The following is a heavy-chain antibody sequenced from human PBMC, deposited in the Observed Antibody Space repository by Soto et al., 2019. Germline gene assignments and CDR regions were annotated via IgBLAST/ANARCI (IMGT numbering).Heavy chain of an antibody. D-gene: IGHD3-10*01. CDR2: INPKSGGT. V-gene: IGHV1-2*02. Sequence: ASVKVSCKASGYIFTDKYLHWVRQAPGQGLEWMGWINPKSGGTDFAQKFQGRVTMTRDTAITTAYMELSSLRSDDTAVYYCARAYSGSGSPKFWGQGTLVTV. CDR3: ARAYSGSGSPKF. CDR1: GYIFTDKY. J-gene: IGHJ4*02.